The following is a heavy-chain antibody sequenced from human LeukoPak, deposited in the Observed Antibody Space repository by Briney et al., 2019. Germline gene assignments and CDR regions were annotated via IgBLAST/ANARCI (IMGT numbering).Heavy chain of an antibody. Sequence: ASVKVSGKASGYTFTSYYMHWVRQAPGQGLEWMGIINPSGGSTSYAQNFQGRVTMTRDTSTSTVYLELSSLRSEDTAVYYCASAEGMAYYFDYWGQGTLVTVSS. CDR2: INPSGGST. J-gene: IGHJ4*02. CDR1: GYTFTSYY. CDR3: ASAEGMAYYFDY. D-gene: IGHD5-24*01. V-gene: IGHV1-46*01.